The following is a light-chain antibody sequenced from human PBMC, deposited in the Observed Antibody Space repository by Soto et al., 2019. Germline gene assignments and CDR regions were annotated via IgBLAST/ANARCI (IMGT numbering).Light chain of an antibody. J-gene: IGKJ1*01. CDR1: QSVSNN. V-gene: IGKV3-15*01. CDR3: QQYNNWAST. CDR2: GAS. Sequence: EIVMTQSPATLSVSPGERATLSCRASQSVSNNLACYQQKPGQAPRLLMYGASTRATVIPARFSGSGSGTEFTLTISSLQSADFAVYFCQQYNNWASTFGQGTKVEVK.